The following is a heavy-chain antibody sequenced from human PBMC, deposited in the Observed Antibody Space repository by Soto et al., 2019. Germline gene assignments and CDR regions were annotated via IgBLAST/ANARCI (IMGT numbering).Heavy chain of an antibody. V-gene: IGHV3-30*18. Sequence: LRLSCVASGFTFSSYGMHWVRQAPGKGLEWVAIISYDGSNTYYADSVKGRFTISRDNSKNTLYLQMNSLRAEDTSVYYCAKEGGLSGSYYISSSYYFDYWGQGTLVTVSS. CDR2: ISYDGSNT. J-gene: IGHJ4*02. CDR3: AKEGGLSGSYYISSSYYFDY. CDR1: GFTFSSYG. D-gene: IGHD1-26*01.